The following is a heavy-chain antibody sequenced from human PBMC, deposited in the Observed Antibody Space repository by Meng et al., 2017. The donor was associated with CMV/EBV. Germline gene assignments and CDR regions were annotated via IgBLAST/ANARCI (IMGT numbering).Heavy chain of an antibody. CDR2: ISGSGGST. D-gene: IGHD6-19*01. CDR1: YA. J-gene: IGHJ4*02. V-gene: IGHV3-23*01. CDR3: AKAVSIAVAGTEDPVWPSYYFDY. Sequence: YAMSWVRQAPGKGLGWVSAISGSGGSTYYADSVKGRFTISRDNSKNTLYLQMNSLRAEDTAVYYCAKAVSIAVAGTEDPVWPSYYFDYWGQGTLVTVSS.